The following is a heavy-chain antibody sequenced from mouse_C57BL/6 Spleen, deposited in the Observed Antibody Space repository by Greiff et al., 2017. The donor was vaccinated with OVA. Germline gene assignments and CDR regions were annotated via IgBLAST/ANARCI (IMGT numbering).Heavy chain of an antibody. J-gene: IGHJ4*01. CDR2: IWSGGST. CDR1: GFSLTSYG. CDR3: ARTAVVANRYYAMDY. Sequence: QVQLKESGPGLVQPSQSLSITCTVSGFSLTSYGVHWVRQSPGKGLEWLGVIWSGGSTDYNAAFISRLSISKDNSKSQVFFKMNSLQADDTAIYYCARTAVVANRYYAMDYWGQGTSVTVSS. D-gene: IGHD1-1*01. V-gene: IGHV2-2*01.